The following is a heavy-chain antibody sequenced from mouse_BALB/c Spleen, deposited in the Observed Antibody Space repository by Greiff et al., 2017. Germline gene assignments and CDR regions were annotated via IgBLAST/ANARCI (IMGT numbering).Heavy chain of an antibody. CDR2: IYPGNSDT. D-gene: IGHD1-1*01. Sequence: VQLQPSGTVLARPGASVKMSCKASGSTFTSYWMHWVKQRPGQGLEWIGAIYPGNSDTSYNQKFKGKAKLTAVTSTSTAYMELSSLTNEDSAVYYCTRGNYGSSLDYWGQGTTLTVSS. V-gene: IGHV1-5*01. CDR1: GSTFTSYW. J-gene: IGHJ2*01. CDR3: TRGNYGSSLDY.